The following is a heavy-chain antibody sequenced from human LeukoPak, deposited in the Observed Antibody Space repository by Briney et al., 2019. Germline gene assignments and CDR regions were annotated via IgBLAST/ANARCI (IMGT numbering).Heavy chain of an antibody. Sequence: GGSLRLSCAASGFTFSSFAMTWVRLAPGKGPEWVSAISDSGRTTYYADSVKGRFTMSRDNSKNTLYLQMNSLRAEDTAVYYCAKFDMTHGSDAFDIWGQGTMVTVSS. D-gene: IGHD2-15*01. CDR1: GFTFSSFA. J-gene: IGHJ3*02. V-gene: IGHV3-23*01. CDR2: ISDSGRTT. CDR3: AKFDMTHGSDAFDI.